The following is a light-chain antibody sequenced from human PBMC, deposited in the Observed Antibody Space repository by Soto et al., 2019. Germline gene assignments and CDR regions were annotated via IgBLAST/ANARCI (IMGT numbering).Light chain of an antibody. J-gene: IGLJ1*01. CDR2: EVT. V-gene: IGLV2-14*01. CDR1: SSDVGTYDY. CDR3: SSHTSVNTRV. Sequence: QSVLTQPASVSGSPGQSIAISCTGTSSDVGTYDYVSWYQQYPDKAPKLIIYEVTQRPSGVSNRFSGSKSGNTASLTISGLQADDEADYYCSSHTSVNTRVFGTGTKLTVL.